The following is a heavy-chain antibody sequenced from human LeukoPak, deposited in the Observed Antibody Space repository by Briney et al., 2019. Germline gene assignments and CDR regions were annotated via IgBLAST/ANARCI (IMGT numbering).Heavy chain of an antibody. V-gene: IGHV4-4*02. CDR3: ARELDTAMAGGWLDP. Sequence: SETLSLTCAVSGGSISSSNWWSWVRQPPGKGLEWIGEIYHSGSTNYNPSLKSRVTISVDKSKNQFSLKLSSVTAADTAVYYCARELDTAMAGGWLDPWGQGTLVTVSS. CDR1: GGSISSSNW. CDR2: IYHSGST. D-gene: IGHD5-18*01. J-gene: IGHJ5*02.